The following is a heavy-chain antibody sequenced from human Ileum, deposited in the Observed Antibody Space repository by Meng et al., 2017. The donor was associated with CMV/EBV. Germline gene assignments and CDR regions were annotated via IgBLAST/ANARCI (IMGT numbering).Heavy chain of an antibody. V-gene: IGHV4-61*01. J-gene: IGHJ4*02. Sequence: VSGASVGNDTNYWSWLRQPPGKGLEWIAYIYHSGSTNYNPSLQSRVTISVGTSRSQLTLRLTSVTAADTAVYFRARSGYYEYFDSWGQGLLVTVSS. CDR3: ARSGYYEYFDS. D-gene: IGHD3-3*01. CDR1: GASVGNDTNY. CDR2: IYHSGST.